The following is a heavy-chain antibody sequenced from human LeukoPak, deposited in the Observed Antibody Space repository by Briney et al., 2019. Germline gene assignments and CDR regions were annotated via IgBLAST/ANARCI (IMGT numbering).Heavy chain of an antibody. CDR3: ARGMSSGSRYGFDP. CDR1: GFTFSDYY. D-gene: IGHD6-19*01. Sequence: PGGSLRLSCEASGFTFSDYYMSWIRQAPGKGLEWVSYISNRDSYTNYADSVKGRFTTSRDNAKNSLYLQMNSLRAEDTAVYYCARGMSSGSRYGFDPWGQGNLVTVSS. CDR2: ISNRDSYT. J-gene: IGHJ5*02. V-gene: IGHV3-11*06.